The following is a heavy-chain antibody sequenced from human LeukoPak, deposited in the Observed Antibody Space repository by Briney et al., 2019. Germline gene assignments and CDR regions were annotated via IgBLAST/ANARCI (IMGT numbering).Heavy chain of an antibody. V-gene: IGHV3-30*03. D-gene: IGHD5-12*01. J-gene: IGHJ4*02. CDR2: ISYDGSNK. CDR1: GFTFSSYG. Sequence: GGSLRLSCAASGFTFSSYGMHWVRQAPGKGLEWVAVISYDGSNKYYADSVKGRFTISRDNSKNTLYLQMNSLRAEDTAVYYCARDRLYTDYEFDYWGQGTLVTVSS. CDR3: ARDRLYTDYEFDY.